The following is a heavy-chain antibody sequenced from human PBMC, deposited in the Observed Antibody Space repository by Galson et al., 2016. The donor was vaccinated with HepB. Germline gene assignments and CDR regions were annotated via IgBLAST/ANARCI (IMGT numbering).Heavy chain of an antibody. V-gene: IGHV3-23*01. Sequence: SLRLSCAASGFTFNIYAMTWVRQVPGQGLEWVATISGSGGSTYYADSVQGRFTISRDNSKNTLYPQMNTLRGDDTAKYFCAKDQRRSSDSSLYYGLHVWGQGTTVTVSS. CDR2: ISGSGGST. J-gene: IGHJ6*02. D-gene: IGHD6-6*01. CDR1: GFTFNIYA. CDR3: AKDQRRSSDSSLYYGLHV.